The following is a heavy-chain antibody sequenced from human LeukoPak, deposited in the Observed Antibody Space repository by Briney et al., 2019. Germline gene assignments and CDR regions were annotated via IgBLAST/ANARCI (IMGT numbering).Heavy chain of an antibody. CDR1: GYTFTGYY. CDR2: INPNSGGT. D-gene: IGHD1-26*01. J-gene: IGHJ4*02. CDR3: ARLDSGSFNFDY. Sequence: ASVKVSCKASGYTFTGYYMHWVRQAPGQGLEWMGWINPNSGGTNYAQKFQGRVTMTRDTSISTAYMELSRLRSDDTAVYYCARLDSGSFNFDYWGQGTLDTVSS. V-gene: IGHV1-2*02.